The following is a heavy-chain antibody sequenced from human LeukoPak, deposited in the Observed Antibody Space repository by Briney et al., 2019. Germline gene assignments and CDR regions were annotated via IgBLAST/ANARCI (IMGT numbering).Heavy chain of an antibody. CDR3: ARHIPDYYDSSGYYRRGDAFDI. CDR1: GGSISSYY. Sequence: SETLSLTCTVSGGSISSYYWSWIRQTPGKGLEWIGYIYYSGSTDYNPSLKSRVTISVDTSKNQFSLKLSSVTAADTAVYYCARHIPDYYDSSGYYRRGDAFDIWGQGTMVTVSS. CDR2: IYYSGST. D-gene: IGHD3-22*01. V-gene: IGHV4-59*01. J-gene: IGHJ3*02.